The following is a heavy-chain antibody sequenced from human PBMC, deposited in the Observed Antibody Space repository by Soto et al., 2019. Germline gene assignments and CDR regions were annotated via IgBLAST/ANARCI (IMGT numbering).Heavy chain of an antibody. J-gene: IGHJ6*02. CDR3: ARDGKGCGGDDHHYCGMYV. CDR1: GFTFSSYA. D-gene: IGHD2-21*01. CDR2: ISKDGRIR. V-gene: IGHV3-30*04. Sequence: QVQLVESGGGVVQPGRSLRLSCAASGFTFSSYAMHWVRQAPGKGLEWVAVISKDGRIRYYADSVKDRFTLSRDNTKKTLGLQENSPGAEDTAVEYWARDGKGCGGDDHHYCGMYVWGQGTTDTVSS.